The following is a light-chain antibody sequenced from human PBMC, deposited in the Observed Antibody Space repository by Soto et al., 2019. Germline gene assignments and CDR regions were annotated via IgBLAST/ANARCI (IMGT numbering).Light chain of an antibody. CDR1: SSDIGNYNY. Sequence: QSVPTQPASVSGSPGQSITISCTGTSSDIGNYNYVSWYQQHPGKAPKLMIYDVSNRPSGVSKRFSGSKSGYTASLTISGLQAEDEADYYCSSFTSSATYVFGTGTKVTVL. CDR3: SSFTSSATYV. V-gene: IGLV2-14*01. CDR2: DVS. J-gene: IGLJ1*01.